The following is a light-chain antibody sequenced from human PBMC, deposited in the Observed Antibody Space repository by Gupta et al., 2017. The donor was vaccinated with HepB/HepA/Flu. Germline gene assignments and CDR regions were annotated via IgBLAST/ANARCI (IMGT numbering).Light chain of an antibody. CDR2: DVS. J-gene: IGLJ2*01. CDR3: SSYTTSTTVV. Sequence: QSALTQPASVSGSPGQSITISCTGTSSDVGAYNYVSWYQQHPGKAPKLMVYDVSNRPSGVSNRFSDSKSDNTASLSISGLQAEDEANYYCSSYTTSTTVVFGGGTKLTVL. CDR1: SSDVGAYNY. V-gene: IGLV2-14*03.